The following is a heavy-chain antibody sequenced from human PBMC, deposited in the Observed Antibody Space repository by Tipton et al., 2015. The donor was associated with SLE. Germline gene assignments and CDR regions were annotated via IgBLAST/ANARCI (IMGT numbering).Heavy chain of an antibody. J-gene: IGHJ5*02. CDR2: IYYSGST. V-gene: IGHV4-59*11. Sequence: TLSLTCTVSGGSISSHYWSWIRQAPGKGLEWIGYIYYSGSTNYNPSLKSRVTISVDTSKNQFSLKLSSVTAADTAVYYCASLSSGSYYDWFDPWGQGTLVTVSS. CDR3: ASLSSGSYYDWFDP. D-gene: IGHD1-26*01. CDR1: GGSISSHY.